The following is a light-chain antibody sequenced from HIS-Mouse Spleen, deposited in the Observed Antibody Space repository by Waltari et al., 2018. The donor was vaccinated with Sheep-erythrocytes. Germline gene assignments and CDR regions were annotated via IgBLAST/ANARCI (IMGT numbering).Light chain of an antibody. J-gene: IGLJ2*01. Sequence: SYELTQPPSVSVSPGQTASITCSGDTLADKYACWYQQKPGQSPVLVIYQDSKRPSGIPERFSGSNSGNTATLTISGTQAMDEADYYCQAWDSSTAVFGGGTKLTVL. CDR2: QDS. CDR1: TLADKY. CDR3: QAWDSSTAV. V-gene: IGLV3-1*01.